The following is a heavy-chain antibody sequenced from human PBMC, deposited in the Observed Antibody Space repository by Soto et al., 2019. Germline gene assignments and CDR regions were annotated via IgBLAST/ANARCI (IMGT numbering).Heavy chain of an antibody. Sequence: GGSLRLSCAASGFTFSSYWMHWVRQAPGKGLAWVSHINSDGSSTSYADSVKGRFTISRDNAKNTLYLQMNSLRAEDTAVYYCAIPTDMISPYNWFDPWGQGTLVTVSS. CDR1: GFTFSSYW. D-gene: IGHD3-16*01. V-gene: IGHV3-74*01. J-gene: IGHJ5*02. CDR2: INSDGSST. CDR3: AIPTDMISPYNWFDP.